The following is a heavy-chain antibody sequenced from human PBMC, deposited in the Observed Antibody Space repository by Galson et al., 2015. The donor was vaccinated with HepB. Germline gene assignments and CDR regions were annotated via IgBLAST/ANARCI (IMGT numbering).Heavy chain of an antibody. Sequence: SLRLSCAASGFTFSSYAMSWVRQAPGKGLEWVSTISTSGGSRYYADSVKGRLSISRDNSENTLYLQMNNLRAEDAAIYYCASFIGDHQTRNFHYGIDVWGQGTTVTVSS. CDR1: GFTFSSYA. CDR2: ISTSGGSR. D-gene: IGHD2-21*02. CDR3: ASFIGDHQTRNFHYGIDV. J-gene: IGHJ6*02. V-gene: IGHV3-23*01.